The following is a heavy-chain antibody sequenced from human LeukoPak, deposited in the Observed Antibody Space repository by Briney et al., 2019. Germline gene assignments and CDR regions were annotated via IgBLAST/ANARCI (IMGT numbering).Heavy chain of an antibody. CDR3: ARGVGGSYFGWFDP. CDR1: GHTFTVNG. D-gene: IGHD1-26*01. CDR2: ISANNGNT. V-gene: IGHV1-18*01. Sequence: ASVKVSCKASGHTFTVNGISWVRQAPGQGLEWMGWISANNGNTNYAQKFQGRVTMTTDTSTTTAYMELRSLRSDDTAVYYCARGVGGSYFGWFDPWGQGTLVTVSS. J-gene: IGHJ5*02.